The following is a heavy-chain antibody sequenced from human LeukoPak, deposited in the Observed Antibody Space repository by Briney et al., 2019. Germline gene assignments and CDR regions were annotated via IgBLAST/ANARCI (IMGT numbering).Heavy chain of an antibody. V-gene: IGHV3-23*01. Sequence: PGGSLRLSCAASGFTFSSYAMSWVRQAPGKGLEWVSAISGSGGSTYYADSVKGRFTISRDNSKNTLYLQMNSLRAEGTAVYYCAKDRHASYYYYYMDVWGKGTTVTVSS. CDR2: ISGSGGST. CDR1: GFTFSSYA. J-gene: IGHJ6*03. CDR3: AKDRHASYYYYYMDV.